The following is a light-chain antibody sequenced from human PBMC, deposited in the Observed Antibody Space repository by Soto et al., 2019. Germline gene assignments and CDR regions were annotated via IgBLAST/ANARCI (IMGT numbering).Light chain of an antibody. CDR3: QQYCSSPRIT. CDR2: GAS. V-gene: IGKV3-20*01. Sequence: EIVLTQSPGTLSLSPGERATLSCRASQSVSSSYLAWYQQKPGQAPRLLIYGASSRATGIPDRFSGSGSGTDFTLTISRLEPEDFAVYYCQQYCSSPRITFGQGTGLEIK. CDR1: QSVSSSY. J-gene: IGKJ5*01.